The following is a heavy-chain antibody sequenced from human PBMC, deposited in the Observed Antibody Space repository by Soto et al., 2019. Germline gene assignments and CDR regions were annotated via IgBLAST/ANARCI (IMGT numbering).Heavy chain of an antibody. CDR1: GDSVSSNSAA. CDR2: TYYRSRWYN. J-gene: IGHJ6*02. CDR3: VNEFRPLDYDSRGYYSPYYYGMDV. D-gene: IGHD3-22*01. V-gene: IGHV6-1*01. Sequence: SQTLSLTCAISGDSVSSNSAAWNWIRQSPSRGLEWLGRTYYRSRWYNDYAVSVKSRITVNPDTSKNQFSLHLNSVTPEDTAVYYCVNEFRPLDYDSRGYYSPYYYGMDVWGQGTTVTVSS.